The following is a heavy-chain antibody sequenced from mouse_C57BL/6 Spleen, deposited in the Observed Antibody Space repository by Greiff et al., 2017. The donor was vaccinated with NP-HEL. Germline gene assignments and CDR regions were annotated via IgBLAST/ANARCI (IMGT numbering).Heavy chain of an antibody. J-gene: IGHJ2*01. V-gene: IGHV1-82*01. Sequence: QVQLQQSGPELVKPGASVKISCKASGYAFSSSWMNWVKQRPGKGLEWIGQIYPGDGDTNYNGKFKGKATLTADKSSSTAYMQLSSLTSEDSAVYFGARKGASRAEVAADYFDYWGQGTTLTVSS. D-gene: IGHD1-1*01. CDR3: ARKGASRAEVAADYFDY. CDR1: GYAFSSSW. CDR2: IYPGDGDT.